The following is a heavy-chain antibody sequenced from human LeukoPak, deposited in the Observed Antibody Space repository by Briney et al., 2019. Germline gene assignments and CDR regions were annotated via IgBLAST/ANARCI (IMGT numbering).Heavy chain of an antibody. CDR2: IGSTGSTI. D-gene: IGHD2-15*01. J-gene: IGHJ4*02. CDR1: GFTFSSYS. V-gene: IGHV3-48*02. CDR3: ARYCTGGSCYGH. Sequence: GGSLRLSCAASGFTFSSYSMNWVRQAPGKGLEWVSYIGSTGSTIYYADSVKGRFTISRDNAKNSLYLQMNSLRDEDTAVHYCARYCTGGSCYGHWGQGTLVTVSS.